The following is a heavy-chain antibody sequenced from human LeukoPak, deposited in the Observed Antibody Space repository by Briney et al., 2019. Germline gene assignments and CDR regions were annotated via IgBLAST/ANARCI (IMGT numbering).Heavy chain of an antibody. D-gene: IGHD3-9*01. V-gene: IGHV1-2*02. CDR2: INPNSGGT. CDR3: ATNSYYDILTGYSSPLDY. CDR1: GYTFTGYY. Sequence: ASVRVSCKASGYTFTGYYMHWVRQAPGQGLEWMGWINPNSGGTNYAQKFQGRVTMTRDTSISTAYMELSRLRSDDTAVYYCATNSYYDILTGYSSPLDYWGQGTLVTVSS. J-gene: IGHJ4*02.